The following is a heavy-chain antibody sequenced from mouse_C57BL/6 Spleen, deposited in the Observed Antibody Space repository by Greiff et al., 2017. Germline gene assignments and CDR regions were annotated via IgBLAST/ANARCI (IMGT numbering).Heavy chain of an antibody. CDR2: INPNNGGT. CDR3: ARGAIYYGNFDY. CDR1: GYTFTDYY. D-gene: IGHD2-1*01. V-gene: IGHV1-26*01. J-gene: IGHJ2*01. Sequence: VQLQQSGPELVKPGASVKISCKASGYTFTDYYMNWVKQSHGKSLEWIGDINPNNGGTSYNQKFKGKATLTVDKSSSTAYMELRSLTSEDSAVYYCARGAIYYGNFDYWGQGTTLKVSS.